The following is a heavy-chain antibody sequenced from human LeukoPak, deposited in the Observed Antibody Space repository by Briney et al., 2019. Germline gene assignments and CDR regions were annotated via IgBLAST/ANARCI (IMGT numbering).Heavy chain of an antibody. CDR1: GYTFTGYY. Sequence: ASVKVSCKASGYTFTGYYMHWVRQDLRQGLQWMGWINPNSGDTEYAQKFQGRVTMTRDTSISTVYMELGSLRSDDTAVYYCTRADSVPAGDYHYWYMDVWGKGTTVTVSS. CDR3: TRADSVPAGDYHYWYMDV. V-gene: IGHV1-2*02. J-gene: IGHJ6*03. D-gene: IGHD6-13*01. CDR2: INPNSGDT.